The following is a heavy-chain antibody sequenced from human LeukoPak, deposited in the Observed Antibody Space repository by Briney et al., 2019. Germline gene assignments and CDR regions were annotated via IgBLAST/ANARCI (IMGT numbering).Heavy chain of an antibody. CDR3: ANYYYDSSGYPNYFDY. V-gene: IGHV3-23*01. CDR1: GFTLSSYA. D-gene: IGHD3-22*01. Sequence: GGSLRLSCAASGFTLSSYAMSWVRQAPGKGLEWVSAISGSGGGTYYADSVKGRFTISRDNSKNTLYLQINSLRAEDTAVYYCANYYYDSSGYPNYFDYWGQGTLVTVSS. J-gene: IGHJ4*02. CDR2: ISGSGGGT.